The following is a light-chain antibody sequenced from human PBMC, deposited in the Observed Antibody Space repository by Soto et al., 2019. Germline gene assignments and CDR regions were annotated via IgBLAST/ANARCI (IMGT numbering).Light chain of an antibody. V-gene: IGKV3D-15*01. J-gene: IGKJ4*01. CDR1: QSVSTN. CDR2: DAS. Sequence: VMTQSPGTLSVSPGETATLSAGTSQSVSTNLAWYQQKPGQPPRLLIYDASTRATGIPARFRGSGSGTEFTLTISYLRPEDFAVYFCQQYHDWVTFGGGTKVEI. CDR3: QQYHDWVT.